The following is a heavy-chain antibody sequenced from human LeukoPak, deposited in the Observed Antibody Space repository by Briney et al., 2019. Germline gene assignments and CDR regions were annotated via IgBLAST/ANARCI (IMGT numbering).Heavy chain of an antibody. CDR1: GGSISSYY. D-gene: IGHD3-22*01. CDR3: AGATYCYDSSGSFDI. Sequence: SETLSLTCTVSGGSISSYYWSWIRQPPGKGLEWIGYIYYSGSTNYNPSLKSRVTISVDTSKNQFSLKLSSVTAADTAVYYCAGATYCYDSSGSFDIWGQGTMVTVSS. CDR2: IYYSGST. V-gene: IGHV4-59*08. J-gene: IGHJ3*02.